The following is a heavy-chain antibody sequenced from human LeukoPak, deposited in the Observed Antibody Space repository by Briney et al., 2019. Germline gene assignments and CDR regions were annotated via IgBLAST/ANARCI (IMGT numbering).Heavy chain of an antibody. J-gene: IGHJ6*03. V-gene: IGHV4-39*01. CDR3: AGGGGKGWWTSCPHYYFMDV. D-gene: IGHD2-2*01. CDR2: IYYSGST. CDR1: GGSISSSTYY. Sequence: SETLSLTCTVSGGSISSSTYYWAWIRQPPGKGLEYIGNIYYSGSTYYNPSLKSRVTISVDTSKNQFSLKLTSVIAADTAVHFCAGGGGKGWWTSCPHYYFMDVWGKGTTVTVSS.